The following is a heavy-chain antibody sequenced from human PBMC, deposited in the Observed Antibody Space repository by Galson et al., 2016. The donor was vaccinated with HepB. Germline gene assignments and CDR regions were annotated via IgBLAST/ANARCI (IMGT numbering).Heavy chain of an antibody. D-gene: IGHD2-15*01. Sequence: SLRLSCAASGFPFNTYAMTWVRQAPGKGLEWVSGVSGHAGSTYSADSVKGRFAISRDNFKNTLYLQMNSLRADDTAVYYCAKANIIMVTLGVFLDTWGQGTLVTVSS. V-gene: IGHV3-23*01. CDR1: GFPFNTYA. CDR3: AKANIIMVTLGVFLDT. CDR2: VSGHAGST. J-gene: IGHJ1*01.